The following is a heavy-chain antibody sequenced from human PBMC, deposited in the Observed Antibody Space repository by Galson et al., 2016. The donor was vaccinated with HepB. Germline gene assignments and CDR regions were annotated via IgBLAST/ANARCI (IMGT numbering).Heavy chain of an antibody. CDR3: SPHLAYCSGGCCYSGWFDP. V-gene: IGHV3-15*01. CDR1: GFTFSNAW. Sequence: SLRLSCAASGFTFSNAWMTWVRQAPGKGLEWVGRITSKTDGGTTDYAAPVTGRFNISRDDSKNTPHLQMHSLKTEDPAVYDCSPHLAYCSGGCCYSGWFDPWGQGTLVTVSS. CDR2: ITSKTDGGTT. D-gene: IGHD2-15*01. J-gene: IGHJ5*02.